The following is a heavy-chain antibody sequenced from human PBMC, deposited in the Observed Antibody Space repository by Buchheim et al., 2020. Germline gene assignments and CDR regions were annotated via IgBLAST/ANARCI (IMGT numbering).Heavy chain of an antibody. CDR1: GFTFSSYA. Sequence: EVQLLESGGGLVQPGGSLRLSCAASGFTFSSYAMSWVRQAPGKGLEWVSAISGSGGSTYYADSAKGRFTIFRDNSKNTLYLQMNSLRAEDTAVYYCAKDMIYYDSSGPTVFDYWGQGTL. CDR2: ISGSGGST. J-gene: IGHJ4*02. V-gene: IGHV3-23*01. D-gene: IGHD3-22*01. CDR3: AKDMIYYDSSGPTVFDY.